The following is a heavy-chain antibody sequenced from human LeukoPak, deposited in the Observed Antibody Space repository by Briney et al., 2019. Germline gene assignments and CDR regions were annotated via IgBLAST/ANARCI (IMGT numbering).Heavy chain of an antibody. J-gene: IGHJ3*02. D-gene: IGHD3-10*01. CDR3: ARGVYYGSGSCYAGSAFDI. V-gene: IGHV4-4*07. CDR2: IYTSGST. CDR1: GGSISSYY. Sequence: PSETLSLTCTVSGGSISSYYWSWIRQPAGKGLEWIGRIYTSGSTNYNPSLKSRVTMSVDTSKNQFSLKLSSVTAADTAVYYCARGVYYGSGSCYAGSAFDIWGQGTMVTVSS.